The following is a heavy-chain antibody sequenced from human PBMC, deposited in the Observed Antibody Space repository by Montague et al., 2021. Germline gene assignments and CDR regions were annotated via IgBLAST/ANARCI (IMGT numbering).Heavy chain of an antibody. CDR2: INSGGSNK. V-gene: IGHV3-30-3*01. J-gene: IGHJ6*02. Sequence: SLRLSCAASGFTFSSYAMNWVRQAPGKGLEWVSVINSGGSNKYYADSVKGRFTISRDNSKNTLYLQMNSLRAEDTAVCYCAREGYSGYDYPFYYYFAMDVWGQGTTVTVSS. CDR3: AREGYSGYDYPFYYYFAMDV. D-gene: IGHD5-12*01. CDR1: GFTFSSYA.